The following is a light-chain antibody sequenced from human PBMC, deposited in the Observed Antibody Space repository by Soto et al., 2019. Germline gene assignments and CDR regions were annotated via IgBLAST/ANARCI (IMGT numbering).Light chain of an antibody. V-gene: IGKV1-12*01. CDR3: QQTTSFPLS. J-gene: IGKJ4*02. Sequence: DIQMTKSPSFVSASVGDRVTITCRASQWISSWLAWYKHKPGRAPKLLVHAESSWESGVPSRFSGSGSGTDFTLTSSSLQPEYFATYYRQQTTSFPLSFDGGTNVEIK. CDR1: QWISSW. CDR2: AES.